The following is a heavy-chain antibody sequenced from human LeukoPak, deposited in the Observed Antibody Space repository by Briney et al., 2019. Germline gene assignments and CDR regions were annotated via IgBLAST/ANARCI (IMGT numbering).Heavy chain of an antibody. D-gene: IGHD5-12*01. CDR2: IYSSGSP. J-gene: IGHJ5*02. CDR3: ARKGDIVANWFDP. CDR1: GGSISSYY. V-gene: IGHV4-59*01. Sequence: SETMSLTSTVSGGSISSYYWSWIRQPPGKGLEWIGYIYSSGSPNSHPSLKTRVPISVDTSKNQFSLKLSSVTAADTAVYYCARKGDIVANWFDPWGQGTLVTVSS.